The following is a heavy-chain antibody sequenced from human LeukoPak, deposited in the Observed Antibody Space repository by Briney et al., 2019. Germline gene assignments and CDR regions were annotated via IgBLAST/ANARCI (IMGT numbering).Heavy chain of an antibody. J-gene: IGHJ4*02. D-gene: IGHD6-13*01. CDR1: GDSISTDY. V-gene: IGHV4-59*01. CDR2: IQFSGST. CDR3: ARAYSIAAVFDF. Sequence: KPSETLSLACTVSGDSISTDYWSWLRQPPGKGLEWIGYIQFSGSTNKNPSLKSRVTISVDTSKNQFFLNLRSVTAADTAVYYCARAYSIAAVFDFWGQGTLVTVPS.